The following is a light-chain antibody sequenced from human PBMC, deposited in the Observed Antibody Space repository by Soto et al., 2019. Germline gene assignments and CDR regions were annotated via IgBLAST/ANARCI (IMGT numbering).Light chain of an antibody. CDR1: QSVSNY. J-gene: IGKJ1*01. V-gene: IGKV3-11*01. CDR3: QQRTHWPPWT. CDR2: DAS. Sequence: EIVLTQSPATLSLSPGDRATLSCRASQSVSNYLAWYQQKPGQAPRLLIYDASNRATGIPARFSGSGSGTDFTLTISSLEPQDFAVYYCQQRTHWPPWTFGQGTKVEIK.